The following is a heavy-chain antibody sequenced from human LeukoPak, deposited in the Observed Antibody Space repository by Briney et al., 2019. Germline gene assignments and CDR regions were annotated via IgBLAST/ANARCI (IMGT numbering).Heavy chain of an antibody. D-gene: IGHD2-21*02. CDR2: INPNSGGT. J-gene: IGHJ4*02. CDR1: GYTFTGYY. CDR3: ARFSNYCGGDCKYFDY. V-gene: IGHV1-2*02. Sequence: ATVKVSCKASGYTFTGYYMHWVRQAPGQGLEWMGWINPNSGGTNYAQKFQGRVTMTRDTSISTAYMELSRLRSDDTAVYYCARFSNYCGGDCKYFDYWGQGTLVTVSS.